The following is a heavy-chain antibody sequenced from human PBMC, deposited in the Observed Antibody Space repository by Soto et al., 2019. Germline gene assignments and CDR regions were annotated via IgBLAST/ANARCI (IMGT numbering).Heavy chain of an antibody. D-gene: IGHD1-7*01. CDR2: IYTSGNT. CDR1: GGSISSYH. J-gene: IGHJ4*02. Sequence: LSLTCTVSGGSISSYHWSWIRQSAGKGLEWIGRIYTSGNTHYNPSLKSRVTVSIDTSKNQFFLTVNSVTAADSAVYYCARESGDNWDYEAYWGQGTPVTVSS. CDR3: ARESGDNWDYEAY. V-gene: IGHV4-4*07.